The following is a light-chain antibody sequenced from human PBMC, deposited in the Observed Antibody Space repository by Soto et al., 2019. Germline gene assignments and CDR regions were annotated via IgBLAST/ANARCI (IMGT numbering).Light chain of an antibody. V-gene: IGLV2-11*01. Sequence: QSALSQPRSVSGSPGQSVTISCTGTSSNVGGYNYVSWYQQLPGKAPKLMIYDVTERPSGVPDRFSGSKSGNTASLTISGLQAEDEADYYCCSYAGSYTFVVFGGGTQLTVL. CDR1: SSNVGGYNY. CDR3: CSYAGSYTFVV. J-gene: IGLJ2*01. CDR2: DVT.